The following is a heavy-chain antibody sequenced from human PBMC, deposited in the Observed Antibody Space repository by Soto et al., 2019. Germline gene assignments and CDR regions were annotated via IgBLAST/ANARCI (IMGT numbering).Heavy chain of an antibody. J-gene: IGHJ6*02. CDR1: GFTFSNFN. CDR3: AREWGRNYYALDV. Sequence: PVGSLRLSCAASGFTFSNFNMNWVRRAPGKGLEWVSYISVGSSTIYYADSVKGRFTISRDNAKNSLYLQMNSLRDEDTAVYYCAREWGRNYYALDVWGQGTTVTVSS. CDR2: ISVGSSTI. D-gene: IGHD7-27*01. V-gene: IGHV3-48*02.